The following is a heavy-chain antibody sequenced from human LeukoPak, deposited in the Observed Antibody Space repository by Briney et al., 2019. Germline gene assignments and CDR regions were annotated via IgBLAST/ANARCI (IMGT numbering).Heavy chain of an antibody. J-gene: IGHJ4*02. Sequence: SETLSLTCAVYGGSFSGYYWSWIRQPPGKGLEWIGEINHSGSTNYNPSLKSRVTISVDTSKNQSSLKLSSVTAADTAVYYCATTHPGAAAGPVAYWGQGTLVTVSS. CDR2: INHSGST. CDR3: ATTHPGAAAGPVAY. D-gene: IGHD6-13*01. CDR1: GGSFSGYY. V-gene: IGHV4-34*01.